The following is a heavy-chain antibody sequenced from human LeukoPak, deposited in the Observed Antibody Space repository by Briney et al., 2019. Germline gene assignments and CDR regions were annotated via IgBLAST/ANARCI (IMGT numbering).Heavy chain of an antibody. V-gene: IGHV1-2*02. D-gene: IGHD3-10*01. J-gene: IGHJ4*02. Sequence: ASVKVPCKASGYTFTGYYIHWVRQAPGQGPEWMGWISPDSGGTNYAQKFQGRVSVTGDSSISTAYMELSGLRSDDTAVYYCARDSIRGVRLLDYWGQGSLVTVSS. CDR2: ISPDSGGT. CDR3: ARDSIRGVRLLDY. CDR1: GYTFTGYY.